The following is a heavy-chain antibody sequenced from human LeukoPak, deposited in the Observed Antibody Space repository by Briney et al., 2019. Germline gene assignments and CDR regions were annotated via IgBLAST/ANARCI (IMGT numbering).Heavy chain of an antibody. CDR1: GFTVSSNY. Sequence: GGSLRLSCAASGFTVSSNYMSWVRQAPGKGLEWISKINSGSTTIYYKDSVRGRFTISRANAKNSLSLQMNNLRVEDTAVYYCARDSPRLSYWGQGTLVTVSS. CDR2: INSGSTTI. V-gene: IGHV3-48*01. J-gene: IGHJ4*02. CDR3: ARDSPRLSY.